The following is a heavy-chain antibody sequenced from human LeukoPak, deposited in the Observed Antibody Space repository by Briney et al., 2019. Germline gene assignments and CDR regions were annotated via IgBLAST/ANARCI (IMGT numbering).Heavy chain of an antibody. V-gene: IGHV3-7*03. CDR3: AREPSGDYFDY. CDR1: GFTFSSYW. D-gene: IGHD4-17*01. CDR2: IKQDGSDK. Sequence: GGSLRLSCAASGFTFSSYWMSWVRQAPGKGLEWVANIKQDGSDKYYVDSVKGRFTISRDNAKTLLYLQINSLRAEDTAVYYCAREPSGDYFDYWGQGTLVTVSS. J-gene: IGHJ4*02.